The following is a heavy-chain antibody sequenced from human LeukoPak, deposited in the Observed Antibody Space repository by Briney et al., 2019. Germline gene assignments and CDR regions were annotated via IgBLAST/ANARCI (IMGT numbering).Heavy chain of an antibody. CDR2: ISGSGGST. J-gene: IGHJ4*02. Sequence: GSLRLSCAASGFTFSSYAMSWVRQAPGKGLEWVSAISGSGGSTYYADSVKGRFTISRDNSKNTLYLQMNSLRAEDTAVYYCAKDPAQRGYNGYDFVDWGQGTLVTVSS. V-gene: IGHV3-23*01. CDR3: AKDPAQRGYNGYDFVD. CDR1: GFTFSSYA. D-gene: IGHD5-12*01.